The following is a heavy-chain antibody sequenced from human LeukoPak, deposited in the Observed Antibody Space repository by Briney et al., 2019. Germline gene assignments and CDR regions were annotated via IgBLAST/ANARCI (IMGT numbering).Heavy chain of an antibody. V-gene: IGHV3-74*01. CDR2: INSDGKTT. CDR3: AREEKGYYYDSSGPLNAFDI. Sequence: GGSLRLSCAASGFTFSNSWMHWVRQAPGKGLVWVSRINSDGKTTSYADSVKGRFTISRDNAENTLFLQMNSLRAEDTAVYYCAREEKGYYYDSSGPLNAFDIWGQGTMVTVSS. J-gene: IGHJ3*02. D-gene: IGHD3-22*01. CDR1: GFTFSNSW.